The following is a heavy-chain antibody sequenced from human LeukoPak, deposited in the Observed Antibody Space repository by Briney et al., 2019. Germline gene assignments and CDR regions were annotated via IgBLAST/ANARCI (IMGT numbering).Heavy chain of an antibody. CDR1: GGSISSGGYY. Sequence: PSETLSLTCTVSGGSISSGGYYWSWIRQHPGKGLVWLGHIYYSGSTYYNPSLKSRVTISVDTSKNQFSLKLSSVTAADTAVYYCARAYCSSTSCHNYYFDYWGQGTLVTVSS. CDR3: ARAYCSSTSCHNYYFDY. D-gene: IGHD2-2*01. J-gene: IGHJ4*02. V-gene: IGHV4-31*03. CDR2: IYYSGST.